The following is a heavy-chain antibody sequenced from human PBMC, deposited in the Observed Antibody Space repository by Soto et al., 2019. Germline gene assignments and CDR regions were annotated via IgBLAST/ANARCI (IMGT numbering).Heavy chain of an antibody. CDR3: ARDRGAGYFDY. CDR1: GYSFNIYW. Sequence: GESLKISCKASGYSFNIYWIGWVRQMPGKGLEWMGVVYPDDSDTRYSPSFEGRFTISRDNSKNTLYLQMNSLRAEDTAVYYCARDRGAGYFDYWGQGTRVTVSS. CDR2: VYPDDSDT. D-gene: IGHD2-15*01. J-gene: IGHJ4*02. V-gene: IGHV5-51*01.